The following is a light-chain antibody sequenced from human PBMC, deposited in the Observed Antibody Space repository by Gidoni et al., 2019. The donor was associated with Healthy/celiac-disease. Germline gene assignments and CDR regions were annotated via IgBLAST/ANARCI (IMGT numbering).Light chain of an antibody. CDR1: SSNIGSNY. Sequence: QSVLTQPHSASGTPGQRVTISCSGSSSNIGSNYVYWYQPLPGTAPKLLIYRNNQRPSGVPDRFSGSKSGTSASLAISGLRSEYEADYYCAAWDDSLSGWVFGGGTKLTVL. CDR2: RNN. V-gene: IGLV1-47*01. J-gene: IGLJ3*02. CDR3: AAWDDSLSGWV.